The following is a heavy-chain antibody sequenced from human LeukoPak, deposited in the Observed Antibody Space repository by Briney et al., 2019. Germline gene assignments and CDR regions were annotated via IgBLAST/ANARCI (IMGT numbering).Heavy chain of an antibody. CDR2: INPDGSST. D-gene: IGHD1-14*01. CDR1: GFTFRIYW. J-gene: IGHJ4*02. Sequence: PGGSLRLSCAASGFTFRIYWMHWVRQAPGKGLVWVSHINPDGSSTTYADSVKGRFTISRDNAKNTLYLQMNSLRAEDTAVYYCARGLITPTTLFDYWGQGTLVTVSS. CDR3: ARGLITPTTLFDY. V-gene: IGHV3-74*01.